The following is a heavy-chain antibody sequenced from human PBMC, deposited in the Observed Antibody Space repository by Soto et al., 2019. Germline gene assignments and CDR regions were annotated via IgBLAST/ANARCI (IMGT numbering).Heavy chain of an antibody. CDR3: ATLRLRYGDWSQNWFDP. D-gene: IGHD4-17*01. J-gene: IGHJ5*02. Sequence: GGSLRLSCAASGFTVSSNYMSWVRQAPGKGLEWVSVIYSGGSTYYADSVKGRFTISRDNSKNTLYLQMNSLGAEDTAVYYCATLRLRYGDWSQNWFDPWGKGTLVPVSS. V-gene: IGHV3-66*01. CDR1: GFTVSSNY. CDR2: IYSGGST.